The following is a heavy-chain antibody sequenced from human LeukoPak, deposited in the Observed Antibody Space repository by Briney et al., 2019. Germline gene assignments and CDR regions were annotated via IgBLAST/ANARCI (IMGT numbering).Heavy chain of an antibody. J-gene: IGHJ5*02. CDR1: GYTFTSYG. CDR3: ATDRIFKLYGSGSYYNWFDP. V-gene: IGHV1-18*01. CDR2: ISAYNGNT. D-gene: IGHD3-10*01. Sequence: AASVKVSCKASGYTFTSYGISWVRQAPGQGLEWMGWISAYNGNTNYAQKFQGRVTMTEDTSTDTAYMELSSLRSEDTAVYYCATDRIFKLYGSGSYYNWFDPWGQGTLVTVSS.